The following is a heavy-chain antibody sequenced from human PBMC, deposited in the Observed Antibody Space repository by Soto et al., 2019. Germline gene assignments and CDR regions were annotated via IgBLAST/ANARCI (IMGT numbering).Heavy chain of an antibody. CDR3: ARDRGGSGLNWFDP. V-gene: IGHV1-69*12. Sequence: QVQLVQSGAEVKKPGSSVKVSCKASGGTFSSFAISWVRQAPGQGLEWMGGIIPIFGTANYAQKFQGRVTITADESTSPAYMELSSLRSEDTAVYYCARDRGGSGLNWFDPWGQGTLVTVSS. CDR1: GGTFSSFA. D-gene: IGHD6-19*01. J-gene: IGHJ5*02. CDR2: IIPIFGTA.